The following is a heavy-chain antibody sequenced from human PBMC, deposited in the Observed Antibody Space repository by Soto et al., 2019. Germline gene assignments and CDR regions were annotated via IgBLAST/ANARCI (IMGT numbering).Heavy chain of an antibody. J-gene: IGHJ4*02. CDR2: ISYDGSDK. V-gene: IGHV3-30*03. Sequence: PWGSLRLSCAASGFTFSSYGMHWVRQAPGKGLEWVAVISYDGSDKYYADSVKGRFTISRDNSKNTLYLQMNSLRAEDTAVYYCATLPTTVASMGIFDYWGQGTLVTVSS. D-gene: IGHD4-17*01. CDR1: GFTFSSYG. CDR3: ATLPTTVASMGIFDY.